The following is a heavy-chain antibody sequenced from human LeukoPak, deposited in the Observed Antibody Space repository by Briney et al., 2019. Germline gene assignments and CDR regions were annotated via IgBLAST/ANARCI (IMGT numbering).Heavy chain of an antibody. CDR1: GGSISSYY. V-gene: IGHV4-59*01. D-gene: IGHD3-16*02. CDR2: IYYSGST. Sequence: SETLFLTCTVSGGSISSYYWSWIRPPPRKGLEWIGYIYYSGSTNYNPSLKSRVTISVDTSKNQSSPKLSSVTAADTAVYYCARGPTFYDYVWGSYRYYYGMDVWGQGTTVTVSS. CDR3: ARGPTFYDYVWGSYRYYYGMDV. J-gene: IGHJ6*02.